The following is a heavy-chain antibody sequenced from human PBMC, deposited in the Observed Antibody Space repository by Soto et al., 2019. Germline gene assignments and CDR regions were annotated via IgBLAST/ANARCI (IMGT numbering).Heavy chain of an antibody. CDR3: ARDAAAGTIDY. CDR1: GYTFTSYD. Sequence: ASVKVSCKASGYTFTSYDINWVRQATGQGLEWMGWMNPNSGNTGYAQKFQGRVTMTRNTSISTAYMELSSLRSEDTDVYYGARDAAAGTIDYWGQGTLVTVSS. CDR2: MNPNSGNT. V-gene: IGHV1-8*02. D-gene: IGHD6-13*01. J-gene: IGHJ4*02.